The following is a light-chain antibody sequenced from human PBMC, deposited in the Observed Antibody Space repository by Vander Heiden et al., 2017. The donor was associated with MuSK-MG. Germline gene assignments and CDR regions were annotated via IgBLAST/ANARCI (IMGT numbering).Light chain of an antibody. CDR1: NPNIGAGYD. CDR3: QSYDTALSGAL. J-gene: IGLJ3*02. V-gene: IGLV1-40*01. CDR2: GNT. Sequence: QPVLAQPPSVSGAPGQRVPISCTGTNPNIGAGYDVHWYQQFPGTAPKLLIYGNTNRPSGVPDRFSASKSDTSASLAISGLQADDEADYYCQSYDTALSGALFGGGTKLTVL.